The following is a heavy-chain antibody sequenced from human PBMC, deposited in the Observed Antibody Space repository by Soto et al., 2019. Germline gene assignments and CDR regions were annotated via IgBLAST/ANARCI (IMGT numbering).Heavy chain of an antibody. CDR3: ARGRGAAADYFDF. V-gene: IGHV3-11*05. D-gene: IGHD6-13*01. J-gene: IGHJ4*02. CDR2: ISSGTSHT. Sequence: QVQLVESGGGLVQPGGSLRLSCAVSGFTFSDYYMTWIRQAPGKGLEWVSYISSGTSHTNYADSVKGRFTISRDNAKNSLFLQMNSLRAEDTAVYYCARGRGAAADYFDFWGQGTLVTVSS. CDR1: GFTFSDYY.